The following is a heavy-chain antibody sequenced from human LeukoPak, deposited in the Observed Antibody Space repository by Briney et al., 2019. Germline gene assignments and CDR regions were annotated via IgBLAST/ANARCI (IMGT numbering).Heavy chain of an antibody. CDR1: GFTFSSYA. CDR3: AKDGGYYYDSSGYYIPFQH. Sequence: GGSLRLSCAASGFTFSSYAMSWVRQAPGKGLEWVSAISGSGGSTYYADSVKGRFTISRDNSKNTLYLQMNSLRAEDTAVYYCAKDGGYYYDSSGYYIPFQHWGQGTLVTVSS. D-gene: IGHD3-22*01. V-gene: IGHV3-23*01. J-gene: IGHJ1*01. CDR2: ISGSGGST.